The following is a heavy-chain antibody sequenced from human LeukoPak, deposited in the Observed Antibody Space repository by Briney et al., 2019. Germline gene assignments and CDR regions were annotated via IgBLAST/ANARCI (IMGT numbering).Heavy chain of an antibody. D-gene: IGHD3-16*01. CDR2: IKTKTDGYRT. V-gene: IGHV3-15*01. CDR3: GGPARIRY. CDR1: GFTFSNAW. Sequence: GGSLRLSCVVSGFTFSNAWMSWIRQAPGKGLEWVGLIKTKTDGYRTDYAAPGECRFTISRDDSKNTLSLQMNSLKPEDTAVYCVGGPARIRYWGQGTLVTVS. J-gene: IGHJ4*02.